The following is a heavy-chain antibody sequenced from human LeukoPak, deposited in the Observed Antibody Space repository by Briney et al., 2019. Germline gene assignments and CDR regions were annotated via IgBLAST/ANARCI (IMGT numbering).Heavy chain of an antibody. J-gene: IGHJ4*02. D-gene: IGHD4-17*01. V-gene: IGHV3-21*01. CDR2: ISSSSSYI. CDR3: AREVTVPTVGDY. CDR1: GFTFSSYS. Sequence: GGSLRLSCAASGFTFSSYSMNWVRQAPGKGLEWVSSISSSSSYIYYADSVKGRFTISRDNAKNSLYLQMNSLRAEDTAVYYGAREVTVPTVGDYWGQETLVTVSS.